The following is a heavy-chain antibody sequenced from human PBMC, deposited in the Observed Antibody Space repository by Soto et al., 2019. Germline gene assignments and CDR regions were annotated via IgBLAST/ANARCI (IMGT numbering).Heavy chain of an antibody. CDR1: GFTVSSNY. CDR3: ARTYDFWSGYYGRFDP. V-gene: IGHV3-66*01. J-gene: IGHJ5*02. Sequence: GGSLRLSCAASGFTVSSNYMSWVRQAPGKGLEWVSVIYSGGSTYYADSVKGRFTISRDNSKNTLYLQMNSLRAEDTAVYYCARTYDFWSGYYGRFDPWGQGTLVTVSS. D-gene: IGHD3-3*01. CDR2: IYSGGST.